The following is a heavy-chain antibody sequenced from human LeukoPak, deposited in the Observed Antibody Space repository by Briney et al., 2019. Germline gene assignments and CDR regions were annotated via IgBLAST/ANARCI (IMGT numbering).Heavy chain of an antibody. CDR1: GDSVSSNSAA. J-gene: IGHJ3*02. CDR2: TYYRSKGYN. V-gene: IGHV6-1*01. CDR3: AREGWGSSYVVRAFDI. D-gene: IGHD6-6*01. Sequence: SQTLSLTCAISGDSVSSNSAAWNWIRQSPSRGLEWLGRTYYRSKGYNDYAVSVKSRITINPDTSKNQFSLQLNSVTPEDTAVYYCAREGWGSSYVVRAFDIWGQGTMVTVSS.